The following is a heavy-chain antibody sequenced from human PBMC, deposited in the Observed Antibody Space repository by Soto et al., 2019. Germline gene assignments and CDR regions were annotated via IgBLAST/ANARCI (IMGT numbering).Heavy chain of an antibody. J-gene: IGHJ4*02. Sequence: GGSLRLSCAASGFTFSSIWMDWVRQAPGKGLEWLANISPDGSEKHYVDSVQGRFTTARDNAKNSLYLHMSSLTAEDSALYYCSRSLDSWGQGTRVTVSS. CDR1: GFTFSSIW. CDR3: SRSLDS. CDR2: ISPDGSEK. V-gene: IGHV3-7*01.